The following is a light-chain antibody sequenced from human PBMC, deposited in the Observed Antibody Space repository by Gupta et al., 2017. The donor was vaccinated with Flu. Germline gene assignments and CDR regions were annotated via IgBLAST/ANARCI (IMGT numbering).Light chain of an antibody. Sequence: SSSNIGSNYLYWYQHLPGTAPILLIYSNDQRPSGIPDRFSGSKFGTSGSLAISGLRSEDEADYFCAARDDNLDGWVFGGGTKLTVL. CDR2: SND. CDR3: AARDDNLDGWV. CDR1: SSNIGSNY. V-gene: IGLV1-47*01. J-gene: IGLJ3*02.